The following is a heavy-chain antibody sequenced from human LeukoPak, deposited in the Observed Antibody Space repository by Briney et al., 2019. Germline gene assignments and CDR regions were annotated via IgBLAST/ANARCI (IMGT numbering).Heavy chain of an antibody. V-gene: IGHV4-38-2*01. J-gene: IGHJ6*03. CDR2: IHRSGNT. CDR3: ARHGYSSSWFLPSGYYMDV. Sequence: PSETLSLTCAVSGYSIGGGYYWGWIRQPPGKGLEWIGSIHRSGNTYYNPSLKSRVTISVDTSKNQFSLKLSSVTAADTAVYYGARHGYSSSWFLPSGYYMDVWGEGTTVTVSS. CDR1: GYSIGGGYY. D-gene: IGHD6-13*01.